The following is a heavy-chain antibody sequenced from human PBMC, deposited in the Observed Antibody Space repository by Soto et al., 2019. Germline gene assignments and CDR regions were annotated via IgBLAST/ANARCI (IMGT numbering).Heavy chain of an antibody. J-gene: IGHJ2*01. CDR1: GYTFTDYY. V-gene: IGHV1-2*02. Sequence: QEPLVQSGAEVKKPGASLKVSCKASGYTFTDYYIHWVRQAPGQGLEWVGWINPDSGGTNLAQRFQGRVTMTSDTSINTAYMELSSLRSDDKAVYYCAIRTGQLAIISEFDGDWFFEVWGRGTLVTVSS. D-gene: IGHD2-2*01. CDR2: INPDSGGT. CDR3: AIRTGQLAIISEFDGDWFFEV.